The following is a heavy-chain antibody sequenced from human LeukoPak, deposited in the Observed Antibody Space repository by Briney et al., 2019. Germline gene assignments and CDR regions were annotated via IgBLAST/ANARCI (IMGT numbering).Heavy chain of an antibody. V-gene: IGHV1-2*02. CDR2: INPNSGGT. Sequence: ASVKVSCKASGYTFTGYYMHWVRQAPGQGLEWMGWINPNSGGTNYAQKFQGRVTMTRDTSISTAYMELNRLRSDDTAVYYCARLGGYSYGPFDYWGQGTLVTVSS. CDR3: ARLGGYSYGPFDY. CDR1: GYTFTGYY. D-gene: IGHD5-18*01. J-gene: IGHJ4*02.